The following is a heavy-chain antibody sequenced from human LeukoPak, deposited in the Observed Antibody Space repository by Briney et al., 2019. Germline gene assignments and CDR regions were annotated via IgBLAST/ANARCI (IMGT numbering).Heavy chain of an antibody. CDR1: GYTFTGYY. V-gene: IGHV1-2*06. D-gene: IGHD5-24*01. J-gene: IGHJ4*02. CDR2: INPNSGGT. CDR3: ARGSDGWLLFDRPFDY. Sequence: ASVQVSCKASGYTFTGYYMHWVRQAPGQGLEWMGRINPNSGGTNYAQKFQGRVTMTRDTSISTAYMELSRLRADDTAVYYCARGSDGWLLFDRPFDYWGQGTLVTVSS.